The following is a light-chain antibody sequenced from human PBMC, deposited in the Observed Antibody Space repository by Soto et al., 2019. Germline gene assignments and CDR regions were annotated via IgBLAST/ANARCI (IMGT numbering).Light chain of an antibody. CDR3: QHYGNSLIT. V-gene: IGKV3-20*01. CDR1: QTISGNY. Sequence: LVLTQSPGSLSLSVGERATFSCRASQTISGNYLAWYKQKPGQAPKLLLFGASSRATGVPDRFSGSGSGTDFTLTLCRLEPEDSAVYYCQHYGNSLITFGQGTRLEIK. J-gene: IGKJ5*01. CDR2: GAS.